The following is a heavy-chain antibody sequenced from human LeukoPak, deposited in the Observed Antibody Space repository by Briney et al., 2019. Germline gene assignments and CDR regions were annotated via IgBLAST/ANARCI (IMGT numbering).Heavy chain of an antibody. CDR2: ISYDGSNK. CDR1: GFTFSSYA. V-gene: IGHV3-30-3*01. Sequence: GRSLRLSCAASGFTFSSYAMHWVRQAPGKGLEWVAVISYDGSNKYYADSVKGRFTISRDNSKNTLYLQMNSLRAEDTAVYYCAREVRRGYSSSWTGGYFDYWGQGTLVTVSS. J-gene: IGHJ4*02. D-gene: IGHD6-13*01. CDR3: AREVRRGYSSSWTGGYFDY.